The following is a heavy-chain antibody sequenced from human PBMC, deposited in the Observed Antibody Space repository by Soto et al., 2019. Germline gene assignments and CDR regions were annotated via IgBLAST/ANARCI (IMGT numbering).Heavy chain of an antibody. CDR2: IYPGDSDT. CDR1: GYSFTSYW. D-gene: IGHD2-15*01. V-gene: IGHV5-51*01. Sequence: PGASLKTSCKGSGYSFTSYWIGWVRQMPGKGLEWMGIIYPGDSDTRYSPYFQGQVTISAEKSLSTAYLQCSSLKASDTAMYYCSCHGGSSVTLYSSSGMDVWGQGTTVTVSS. CDR3: SCHGGSSVTLYSSSGMDV. J-gene: IGHJ6*02.